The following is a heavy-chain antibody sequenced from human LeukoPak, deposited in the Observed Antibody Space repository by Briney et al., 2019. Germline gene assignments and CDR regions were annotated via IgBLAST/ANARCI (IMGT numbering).Heavy chain of an antibody. CDR3: GRHMNNLQLWLDY. D-gene: IGHD1/OR15-1a*01. CDR1: GHSLVRHW. V-gene: IGHV5-51*01. J-gene: IGHJ4*02. Sequence: GESLMISCKASGHSLVRHWIAWVRQTPGKGLEWMGIIYPGDSDTRYNPSFQGQVTISADKSIATAYLHLSGLKASDTAIYYCGRHMNNLQLWLDYWGQGTVVTVSS. CDR2: IYPGDSDT.